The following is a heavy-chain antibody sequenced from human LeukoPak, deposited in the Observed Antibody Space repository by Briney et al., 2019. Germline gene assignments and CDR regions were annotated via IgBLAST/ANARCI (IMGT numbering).Heavy chain of an antibody. CDR2: IRSKAYGGTT. Sequence: GGSLRLSCTASGFTLGDYAMSWVRQAPGKGLEWVGFIRSKAYGGTTEYAASVKGRFTISRDDSKSIAYLRMNSLKTEDTAVYYCTRTRGYSYGFSDYWGQGTLVTVSS. CDR1: GFTLGDYA. D-gene: IGHD5-18*01. CDR3: TRTRGYSYGFSDY. V-gene: IGHV3-49*04. J-gene: IGHJ4*02.